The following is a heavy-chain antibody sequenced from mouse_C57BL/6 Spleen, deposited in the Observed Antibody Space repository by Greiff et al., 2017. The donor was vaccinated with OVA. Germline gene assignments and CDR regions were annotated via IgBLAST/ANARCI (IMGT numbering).Heavy chain of an antibody. CDR1: GYSITSDY. J-gene: IGHJ1*03. V-gene: IGHV3-8*01. D-gene: IGHD2-4*01. CDR2: ISYSGST. Sequence: DVQLVESGPGLAKPSQTLSLTCSVTGYSITSDYWNWIRQFPGHKLEYMGYISYSGSTYYNPSLNSRISITRDTTKNQNYLRLNTVTTEDTATYYCAGEIYDYDGWYFDVWGTGTTVTVSS. CDR3: AGEIYDYDGWYFDV.